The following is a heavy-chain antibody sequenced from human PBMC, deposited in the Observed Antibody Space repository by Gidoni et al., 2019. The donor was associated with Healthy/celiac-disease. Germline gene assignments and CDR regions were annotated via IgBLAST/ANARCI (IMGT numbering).Heavy chain of an antibody. CDR3: AKEVTMIVEVGYYFDY. CDR2: ISGSGGST. J-gene: IGHJ4*02. Sequence: EVQLLESGGGLVQPGGSLRLSCAASGFPFSRYAMSWVRQAPGKGLEWVSAISGSGGSTYYADSVKGRFTISRDNSKNTLYLQMNSLRAEDTAVYYCAKEVTMIVEVGYYFDYWGQGTLVTVSS. CDR1: GFPFSRYA. V-gene: IGHV3-23*01. D-gene: IGHD3-22*01.